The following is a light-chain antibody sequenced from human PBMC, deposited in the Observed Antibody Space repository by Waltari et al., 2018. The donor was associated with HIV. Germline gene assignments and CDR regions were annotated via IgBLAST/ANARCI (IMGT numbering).Light chain of an antibody. J-gene: IGLJ2*01. Sequence: QSALTQPASVSGSPGQSITISCTGTSSDVGGYNYVSWYQQHPGKAPKLMIYEVSNRPSGVSIRFSGSKSGNTASLTISGLQAEDEADYYCSSYTSSSKVFGGGTKLTVL. V-gene: IGLV2-14*01. CDR2: EVS. CDR1: SSDVGGYNY. CDR3: SSYTSSSKV.